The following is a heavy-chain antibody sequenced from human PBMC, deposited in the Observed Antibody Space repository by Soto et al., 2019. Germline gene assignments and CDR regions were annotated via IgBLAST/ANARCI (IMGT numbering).Heavy chain of an antibody. V-gene: IGHV3-23*01. CDR3: AKADGSGIAVAGDAFAI. D-gene: IGHD6-19*01. CDR2: ISGSGGST. Sequence: EVQLLESGGGLVQPGGSLRLSCAASGFTFSSYAMSWVRQAPGKGLEWVSAISGSGGSTYYADSVKGRFTISRDNSKNTLYLQMNSLRAEDTAVYYCAKADGSGIAVAGDAFAIWGQGTMVTVSS. CDR1: GFTFSSYA. J-gene: IGHJ3*02.